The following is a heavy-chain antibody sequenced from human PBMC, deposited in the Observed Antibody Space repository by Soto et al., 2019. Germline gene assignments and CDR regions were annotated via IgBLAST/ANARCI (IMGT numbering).Heavy chain of an antibody. CDR1: GFTFSTYG. V-gene: IGHV3-30*18. Sequence: QVQLVESGGGVVQPGMSLRLSCAASGFTFSTYGMHLVRQAPGKGLEWVAVISYDGSNQFYADSVKGRFTISRDNSKITLYLQMNRLRAEDTSVYYWAEVYSAYYYDSSGDYTYFLHWGQCNLVTVSS. D-gene: IGHD3-22*01. CDR3: AEVYSAYYYDSSGDYTYFLH. CDR2: ISYDGSNQ. J-gene: IGHJ1*01.